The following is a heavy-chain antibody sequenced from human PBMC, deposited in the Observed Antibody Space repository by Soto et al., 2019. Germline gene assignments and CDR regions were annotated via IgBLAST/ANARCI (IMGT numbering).Heavy chain of an antibody. CDR2: ISSSSGYI. D-gene: IGHD6-13*01. J-gene: IGHJ4*02. Sequence: XESLLLSCAASGFTFSSYSMNWVRQAPGKGLEWVSSISSSSGYIYYADSVKGRFTISRDNAKNSLYLQMNSLRAEDTAVYYCASLTAGTVDYWGQGTLVTVSS. CDR1: GFTFSSYS. CDR3: ASLTAGTVDY. V-gene: IGHV3-21*01.